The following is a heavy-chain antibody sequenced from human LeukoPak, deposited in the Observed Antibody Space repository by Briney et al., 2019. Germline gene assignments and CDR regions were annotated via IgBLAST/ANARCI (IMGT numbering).Heavy chain of an antibody. CDR3: AKETVLMVYARSPWFDP. CDR1: GFTFSSYA. D-gene: IGHD2-8*01. CDR2: ITGSSAST. V-gene: IGHV3-23*01. Sequence: GGSLRLSCAASGFTFSSYAMSWVRQAPGKGLEWVSSITGSSASTYYADSVKGRFTISRDNSKNTLYLQMNSLRAEDTAVYYCAKETVLMVYARSPWFDPWGQGTLVTVSS. J-gene: IGHJ5*02.